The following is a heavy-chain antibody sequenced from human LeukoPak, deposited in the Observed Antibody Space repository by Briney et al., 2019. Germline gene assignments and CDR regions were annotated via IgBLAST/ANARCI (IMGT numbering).Heavy chain of an antibody. J-gene: IGHJ6*03. CDR1: GFTFSSCT. D-gene: IGHD2/OR15-2a*01. CDR3: ARDHNIPYYSMGV. CDR2: ISYDGSNK. V-gene: IGHV3-30*01. Sequence: RSLRLSCAASGFTFSSCTIHWVRQAPGKGQEWVGVISYDGSNKYYADSVRGRFTISRDNSNNTLYLQMNSLRAEDTAVYYCARDHNIPYYSMGVWGKGNTVTVSS.